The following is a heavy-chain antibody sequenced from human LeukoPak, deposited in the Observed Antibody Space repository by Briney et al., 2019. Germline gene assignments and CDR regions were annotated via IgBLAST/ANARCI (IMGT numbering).Heavy chain of an antibody. V-gene: IGHV3-7*04. CDR3: ARVYDVWSGYYRDY. Sequence: GGSLRLSCAASGFTFSNYWLSWVRQAPGKGLEWVANIKQDGSERYYVDSVKGRFIVSRDNAKNSLYLHMNSLGAEDTAVYYCARVYDVWSGYYRDYWGQGTLVTVSS. D-gene: IGHD3-3*01. CDR2: IKQDGSER. J-gene: IGHJ4*02. CDR1: GFTFSNYW.